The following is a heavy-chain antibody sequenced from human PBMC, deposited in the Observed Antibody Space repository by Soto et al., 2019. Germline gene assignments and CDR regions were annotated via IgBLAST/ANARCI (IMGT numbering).Heavy chain of an antibody. D-gene: IGHD3-3*01. CDR3: AHRATMTIFGLIIDNGVWFDP. Sequence: QITLKESGPTLVKPTQTLTLTGTFSGFSLSTSGAAVGWIRQPPGRALEWLALIYWDGDRRYNPSLQSRLTIDKDTSRNQVALTLTSVDPADTATYYCAHRATMTIFGLIIDNGVWFDPWGQGTLVIVSS. CDR1: GFSLSTSGAA. CDR2: IYWDGDR. V-gene: IGHV2-5*02. J-gene: IGHJ5*02.